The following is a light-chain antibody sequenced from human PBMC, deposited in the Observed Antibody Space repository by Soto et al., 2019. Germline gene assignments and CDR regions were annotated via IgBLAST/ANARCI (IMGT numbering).Light chain of an antibody. J-gene: IGLJ1*01. Sequence: QSVLTQAPSASATPGQRVTISCSGSSSNIGSNRVNWYQQLPGTAPKLLIYSNHRRPSGVPDRFSGSQSGTSASLPISGLPSEYVVDDSAAAWDDGLNRHGFATGAKDPDL. CDR1: SSNIGSNR. V-gene: IGLV1-44*01. CDR3: AAWDDGLNRHG. CDR2: SNH.